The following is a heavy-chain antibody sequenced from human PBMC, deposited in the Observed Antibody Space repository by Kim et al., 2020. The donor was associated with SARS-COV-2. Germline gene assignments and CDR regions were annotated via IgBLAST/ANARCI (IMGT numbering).Heavy chain of an antibody. V-gene: IGHV4-31*03. Sequence: SETLSLTCTVSRGSIGSAGYYWSWIRQYPGKGLEWIGYIYDTGSTYYNPSLKSRVTIFLDTSKKQFSLRLNSVTAADTAVYYCARDYYDRSGYSLGMDA. D-gene: IGHD3-22*01. CDR3: ARDYYDRSGYSLGMDA. J-gene: IGHJ6*01. CDR2: IYDTGST. CDR1: RGSIGSAGYY.